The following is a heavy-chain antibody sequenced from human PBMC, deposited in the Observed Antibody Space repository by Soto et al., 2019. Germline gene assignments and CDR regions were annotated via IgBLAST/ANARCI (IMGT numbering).Heavy chain of an antibody. Sequence: GGSLRLSCAASGFTFSSYWMSWVRQAPGKGLEWVANIKQDGSEKYYVDSVKGRFTISRDNAKNSLYLQMNSLRAEDTAVYYCARVWFRSQMTTVTTLRGFDYWGQGTLVTVSS. J-gene: IGHJ4*02. CDR3: ARVWFRSQMTTVTTLRGFDY. V-gene: IGHV3-7*01. CDR1: GFTFSSYW. CDR2: IKQDGSEK. D-gene: IGHD4-17*01.